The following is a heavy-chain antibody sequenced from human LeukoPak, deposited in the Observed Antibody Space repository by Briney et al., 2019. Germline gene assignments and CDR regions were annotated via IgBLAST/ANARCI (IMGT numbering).Heavy chain of an antibody. CDR2: VHLSGAT. Sequence: SETLSLTCAVSGGSITTTNWWSWVRQPPGKGLEWIGEVHLSGATNYNPSLESRVIMSIDKSKTHLSLEVTSVTAADTAIYYCTRESGAFSPFGFWGLGTLVTVSS. CDR1: GGSITTTNW. J-gene: IGHJ4*02. CDR3: TRESGAFSPFGF. D-gene: IGHD1-26*01. V-gene: IGHV4-4*02.